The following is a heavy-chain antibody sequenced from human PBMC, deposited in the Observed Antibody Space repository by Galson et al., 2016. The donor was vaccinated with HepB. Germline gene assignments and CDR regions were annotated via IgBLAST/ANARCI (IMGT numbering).Heavy chain of an antibody. CDR3: ARGMGVVLRVIADLFDY. V-gene: IGHV3-30*03. D-gene: IGHD3-16*02. CDR2: ISYDGSYS. CDR1: GFSFSTYA. Sequence: SLRLSCAASGFSFSTYAMHWVRQAPGKGLEWVALISYDGSYSSYADSVKGRFTISRDNAKTSLYLQMNSLRAEDTAVYYCARGMGVVLRVIADLFDYWGQGTLVTVSS. J-gene: IGHJ4*02.